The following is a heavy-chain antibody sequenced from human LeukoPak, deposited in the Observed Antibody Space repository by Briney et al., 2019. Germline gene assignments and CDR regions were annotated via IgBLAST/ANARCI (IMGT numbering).Heavy chain of an antibody. D-gene: IGHD3-9*01. CDR1: GYTFTSYG. Sequence: GASVKVSCTASGYTFTSYGISWVRQAPGQGLEWMGWISAYNGNTNYAQKLQGRVTMTTDTSTSTAYMELRSLRSDDTAVYYCARADYDILTGQKLSFDCWGQGTLVTVSS. J-gene: IGHJ4*02. V-gene: IGHV1-18*01. CDR2: ISAYNGNT. CDR3: ARADYDILTGQKLSFDC.